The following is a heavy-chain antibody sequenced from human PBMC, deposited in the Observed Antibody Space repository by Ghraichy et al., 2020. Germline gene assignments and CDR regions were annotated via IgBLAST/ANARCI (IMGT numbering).Heavy chain of an antibody. CDR1: GYTFTSYY. J-gene: IGHJ4*02. D-gene: IGHD3-22*01. V-gene: IGHV1-46*01. CDR2: INPSGGST. Sequence: ASVKVSCKASGYTFTSYYMHWVRQAPGQGLEWMGIINPSGGSTSYAQKFQGRVTMTRDTSTSTVYMELSSLRSEDTAVYYCAREPHRGYYDSSGYHPEGYWGQGTLVTVSS. CDR3: AREPHRGYYDSSGYHPEGY.